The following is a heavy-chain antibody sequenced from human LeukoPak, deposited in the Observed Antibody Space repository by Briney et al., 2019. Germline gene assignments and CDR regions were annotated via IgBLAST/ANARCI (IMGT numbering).Heavy chain of an antibody. J-gene: IGHJ5*02. CDR1: GGSISSYY. CDR2: IYYSGST. CDR3: ARESPPQIDP. V-gene: IGHV4-59*12. Sequence: PSETLSLTCTVSGGSISSYYWSWIRQPPGKGLEWIGYIYYSGSTNYNPSLKSRVTISVDTSKNQFSLKLSSVTAADTAVYYCARESPPQIDPWGQGTLVTVSS.